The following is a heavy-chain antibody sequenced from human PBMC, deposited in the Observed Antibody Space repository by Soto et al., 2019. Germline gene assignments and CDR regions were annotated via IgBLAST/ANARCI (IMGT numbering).Heavy chain of an antibody. V-gene: IGHV1-69*13. CDR1: AGTFSRYD. CDR3: ARDRRLERPEI. D-gene: IGHD1-1*01. Sequence: SVKVSCTASAGTFSRYDYSWVRQAPEQGLEWMGGIIPSFGTANYAQKFQRRVTITADESTSTSYIELSSLRSEDTAVYCCARDRRLERPEIWGQGTLVTVSS. J-gene: IGHJ4*02. CDR2: IIPSFGTA.